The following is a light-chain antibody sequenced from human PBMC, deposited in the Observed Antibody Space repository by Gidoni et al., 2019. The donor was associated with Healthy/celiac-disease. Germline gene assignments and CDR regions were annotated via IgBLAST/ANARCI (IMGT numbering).Light chain of an antibody. CDR2: GAS. V-gene: IGKV3-20*01. CDR3: QQYGSSLWT. Sequence: EIVLTQSPGTLALSPGERATRSCRASQSVSSSYFAWYQQKPGQAPRLLIQGASSRASGIPDRFSGSGSGTDFTLTISRLEAEDLAVYYCQQYGSSLWTFGQGPKVEIK. CDR1: QSVSSSY. J-gene: IGKJ1*01.